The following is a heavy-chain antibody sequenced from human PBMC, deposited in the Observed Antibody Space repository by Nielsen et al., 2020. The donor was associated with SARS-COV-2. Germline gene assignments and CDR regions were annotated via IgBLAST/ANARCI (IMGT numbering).Heavy chain of an antibody. D-gene: IGHD1-26*01. Sequence: SETLSLTCAVYGGSFSGYYWSWIRQPPGKGLEWIGEINHSGSTNYNPSLKSRVTISVDTSKNQFSLKLSSVTAADTAVYYCARGRLGGPANDYWGQGTLVTVSS. V-gene: IGHV4-34*01. CDR1: GGSFSGYY. J-gene: IGHJ4*02. CDR2: INHSGST. CDR3: ARGRLGGPANDY.